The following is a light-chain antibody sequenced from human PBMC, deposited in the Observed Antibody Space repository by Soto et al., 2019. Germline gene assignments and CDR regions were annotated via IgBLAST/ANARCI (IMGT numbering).Light chain of an antibody. J-gene: IGLJ1*01. CDR1: SNDIGAYKY. Sequence: QSVLTQPASVSGSPGQSITISCTGSSNDIGAYKYVSWYQQYPGKAPKLIIFEVSNRPSGVSNRFSGSKSGNTASLTIAGLQAEDEADYHCSSYTPGSLYVVGTGTKVTVL. V-gene: IGLV2-14*01. CDR3: SSYTPGSLYV. CDR2: EVS.